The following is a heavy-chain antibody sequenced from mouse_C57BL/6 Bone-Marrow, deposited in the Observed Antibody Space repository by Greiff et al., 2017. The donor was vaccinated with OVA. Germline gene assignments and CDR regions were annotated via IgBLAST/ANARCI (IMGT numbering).Heavy chain of an antibody. CDR1: GYTFTSYW. CDR2: IDPSDSYT. V-gene: IGHV1-59*01. J-gene: IGHJ2*01. Sequence: QVQLQQPGAELVRPGTSVKLSCKASGYTFTSYWMHWVKQRPGQGLEWIGVIDPSDSYTNYNQKFKGKATLTVDTSSSTAYMQLSSLTSKDSAVYYCARGRERFDYWGQGTTLTVSS. CDR3: ARGRERFDY.